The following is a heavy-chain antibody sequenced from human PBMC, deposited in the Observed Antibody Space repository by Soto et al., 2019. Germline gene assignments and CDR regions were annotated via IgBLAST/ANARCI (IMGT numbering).Heavy chain of an antibody. V-gene: IGHV4-4*02. D-gene: IGHD6-13*01. CDR2: IYHSGST. J-gene: IGHJ3*02. CDR3: ARDPPSSSSPGVDAFDI. CDR1: GGSISSSNW. Sequence: QVQLQESGPGLVKPSGTLSLTCAVSGGSISSSNWWSWVRQPPGQGLEWIGQIYHSGSTNYNPSLKSRVTISVDKSKNHFSLELSSVTAADTAVYYCARDPPSSSSPGVDAFDICGQGTMVTVSS.